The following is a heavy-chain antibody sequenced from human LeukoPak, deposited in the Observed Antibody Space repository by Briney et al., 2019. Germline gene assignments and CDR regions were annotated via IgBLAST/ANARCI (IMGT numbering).Heavy chain of an antibody. CDR2: IILIFGTA. V-gene: IGHV1-69*05. J-gene: IGHJ6*03. D-gene: IGHD3-16*01. Sequence: SVKVSCKASGGTFSSYAISWVRQAPGQGLEWMGGIILIFGTANYAQKFQGRVTITTDESTSTAYMELSSLRSEDTAVYYCARGIMRNYYYYYYMDVWGKGTTVTVSS. CDR1: GGTFSSYA. CDR3: ARGIMRNYYYYYYMDV.